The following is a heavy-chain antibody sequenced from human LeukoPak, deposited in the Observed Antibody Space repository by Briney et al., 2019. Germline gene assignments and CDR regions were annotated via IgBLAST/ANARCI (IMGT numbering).Heavy chain of an antibody. V-gene: IGHV3-66*01. J-gene: IGHJ3*02. CDR1: GFTASSDY. CDR2: IYSGGST. D-gene: IGHD3-9*01. CDR3: ARDLETDISDAFDI. Sequence: PGGSLRLSCAASGFTASSDYMSWVRQAPGKGLEWVSVIYSGGSTYYADSVKGRFTISRDKSRNTLYLQMNSLRAEDTAVYYCARDLETDISDAFDIWGQGTMVTVSS.